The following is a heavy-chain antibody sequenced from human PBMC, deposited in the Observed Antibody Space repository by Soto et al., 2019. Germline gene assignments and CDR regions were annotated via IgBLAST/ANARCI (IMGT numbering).Heavy chain of an antibody. CDR1: GYTFTSYA. CDR2: INAGNGNT. J-gene: IGHJ4*02. D-gene: IGHD6-13*01. CDR3: ASPLRPYSSSWDFDY. Sequence: ASVKVSCTASGYTFTSYAMHWVRQAPGQRLEWMGWINAGNGNTKYSQKFQGRVTITRDTSASTAHMELSSLRSEDTAVYYCASPLRPYSSSWDFDYWGQGTLVTVSS. V-gene: IGHV1-3*01.